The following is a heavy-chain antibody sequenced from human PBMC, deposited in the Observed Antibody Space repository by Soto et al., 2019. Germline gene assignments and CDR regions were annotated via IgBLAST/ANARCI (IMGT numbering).Heavy chain of an antibody. V-gene: IGHV4-59*01. CDR3: ARGTGWVAATPYYFDY. CDR2: IYYSGST. J-gene: IGHJ4*02. Sequence: QVQLQESGPGLVKPSETLSLTCTVSGGSISSYYWSWIRQPPGKGLERIGSIYYSGSTNYNPSLKSRVTISVGTSKNPFSLKLSSGTAADTAVYYWARGTGWVAATPYYFDYWGQVTLVTASS. CDR1: GGSISSYY. D-gene: IGHD2-15*01.